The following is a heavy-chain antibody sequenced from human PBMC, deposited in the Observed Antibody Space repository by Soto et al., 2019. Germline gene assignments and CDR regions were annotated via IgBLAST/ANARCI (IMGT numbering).Heavy chain of an antibody. CDR2: IIPIFGTA. CDR1: GGTFSSYA. V-gene: IGHV1-69*13. CDR3: ARDYHPRDGYNDY. Sequence: SVKVSCKASGGTFSSYAISWVRQAPGQGLEWMGGIIPIFGTANYAQKFQGRVTITADESTSTAYMELSSLRSEDTAVYYCARDYHPRDGYNDYWGQGTLVTVSS. D-gene: IGHD5-12*01. J-gene: IGHJ4*02.